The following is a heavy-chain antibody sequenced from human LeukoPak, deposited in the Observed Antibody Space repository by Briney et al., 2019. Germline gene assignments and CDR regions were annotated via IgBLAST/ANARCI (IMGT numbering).Heavy chain of an antibody. CDR3: ARGDYFFAFDI. CDR2: IYHSGST. CDR1: GYSISSGYY. D-gene: IGHD2/OR15-2a*01. Sequence: SETLSLTCTVSGYSISSGYYWGWIRQPPGKGLEWIGSIYHSGSTYYNPSLKSRVTISVDTSKNQFSLKLSSVTAADTAVYYCARGDYFFAFDIWGQGTMVTVSS. V-gene: IGHV4-38-2*02. J-gene: IGHJ3*02.